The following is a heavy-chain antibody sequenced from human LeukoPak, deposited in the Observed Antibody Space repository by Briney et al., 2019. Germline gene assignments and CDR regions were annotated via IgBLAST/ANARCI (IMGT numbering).Heavy chain of an antibody. D-gene: IGHD5-12*01. Sequence: PSETLSLTCTVSGDSTSSSTYYWDWIRQAPGKGLEWIGNIYDSGNTHYNPSLKSRVTISGDTSKNQFSLKLNSVTAADTAIYYCATHRRSGSGGSENAFEIWGQGTMVTVSS. CDR2: IYDSGNT. CDR1: GDSTSSSTYY. J-gene: IGHJ3*02. CDR3: ATHRRSGSGGSENAFEI. V-gene: IGHV4-39*01.